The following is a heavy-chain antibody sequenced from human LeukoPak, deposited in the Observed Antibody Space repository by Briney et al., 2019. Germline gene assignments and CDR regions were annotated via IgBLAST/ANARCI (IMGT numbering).Heavy chain of an antibody. CDR3: ARDKSLKPRYYFDY. Sequence: ASVKVSCKASGYTFTSYAMHWVRQAPGQRLEWMGWINAGNGNTKYSQKFQGRVTITRDTSASTAYMALSSLRSEDTAVYYCARDKSLKPRYYFDYWGQGTLVTVSS. V-gene: IGHV1-3*01. J-gene: IGHJ4*02. CDR1: GYTFTSYA. CDR2: INAGNGNT.